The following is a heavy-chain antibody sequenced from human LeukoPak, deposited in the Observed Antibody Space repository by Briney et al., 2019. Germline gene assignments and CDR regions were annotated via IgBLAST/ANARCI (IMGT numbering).Heavy chain of an antibody. D-gene: IGHD3-9*01. CDR1: GFTLSSFW. V-gene: IGHV3-7*03. CDR3: TRVSGGYDMSDY. CDR2: IRKDGSLQ. Sequence: AGGSLRLSCAASGFTLSSFWMSWVRQAPGKGLEWVANIRKDGSLQYYVDSVEGRFTISRDNAKNSLYLQMNTLRADDTAVYYCTRVSGGYDMSDYWGQGTLVTVSS. J-gene: IGHJ4*02.